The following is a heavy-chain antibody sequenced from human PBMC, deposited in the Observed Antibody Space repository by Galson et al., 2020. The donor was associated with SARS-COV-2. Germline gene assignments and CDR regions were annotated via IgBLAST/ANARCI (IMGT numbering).Heavy chain of an antibody. CDR1: GYTFGNYG. D-gene: IGHD2-2*01. CDR2: ISAYNGKT. CDR3: ARDGAPYCRTTSCYPYYYYMDG. Sequence: ASVKVSCKASGYTFGNYGLSWVRQAPGQGLEWMGWISAYNGKTNYAQKVQGRVTMTTDTSTSIAYMELRSLRPDDTAVYYCARDGAPYCRTTSCYPYYYYMDGWGKGTTVTVSS. V-gene: IGHV1-18*01. J-gene: IGHJ6*03.